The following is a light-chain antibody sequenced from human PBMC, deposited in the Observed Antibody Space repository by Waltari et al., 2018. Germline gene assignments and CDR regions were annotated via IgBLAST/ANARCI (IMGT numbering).Light chain of an antibody. Sequence: DIVMTQTPLSLSVIPGQPASISCKSSQSLLQSVGKTYFYWIRQRPGQSLQLLIYEVSKRYSRVPGRFSGSGSATDFTLMSSRVEAEDVGVYYCMRAVQLPITFGPGTKVDIK. V-gene: IGKV2D-29*02. CDR1: QSLLQSVGKTY. CDR3: MRAVQLPIT. J-gene: IGKJ3*01. CDR2: EVS.